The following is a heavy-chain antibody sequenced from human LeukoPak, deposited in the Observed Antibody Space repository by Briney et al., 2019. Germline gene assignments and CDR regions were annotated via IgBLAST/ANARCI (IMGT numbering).Heavy chain of an antibody. CDR3: AREGQTYYYGSGSPTDYGMDV. D-gene: IGHD3-10*01. J-gene: IGHJ6*04. CDR2: IWYDGSNK. Sequence: GRSLRLSCAASGFTFSSYGMHGGGQAPGKGLEWVAVIWYDGSNKYYADSVKGRFTISRDNSKNTLYLQMNSLRAEDTAVYYCAREGQTYYYGSGSPTDYGMDVWGKGTTVTVSS. CDR1: GFTFSSYG. V-gene: IGHV3-33*01.